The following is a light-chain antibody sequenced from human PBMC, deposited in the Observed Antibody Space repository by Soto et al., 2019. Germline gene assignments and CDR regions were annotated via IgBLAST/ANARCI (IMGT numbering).Light chain of an antibody. V-gene: IGKV3-15*01. Sequence: EIVMTQSPATLSVSPGGIATLSCSASQAIASNVAWYQQKPGQAPRLLIYGASTRATGIPARFSGSGSGTEFTLTISSLQSEDFAVYYCQHYNNWWTFGQGTKVDIK. CDR3: QHYNNWWT. CDR1: QAIASN. CDR2: GAS. J-gene: IGKJ1*01.